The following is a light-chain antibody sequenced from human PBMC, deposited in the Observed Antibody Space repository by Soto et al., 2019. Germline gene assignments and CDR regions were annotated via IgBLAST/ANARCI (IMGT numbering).Light chain of an antibody. CDR3: QQYGGSPPKLT. J-gene: IGKJ4*01. Sequence: EVVLTQSPGTLSLPPGERATLSCRASQSVRSSYLAWYQQKPGQAPRLLIYGASCRATGIPDRFSGSGSETDFTLTISRLEPEDSAVYYCQQYGGSPPKLTFGGGTKVEIK. CDR2: GAS. CDR1: QSVRSSY. V-gene: IGKV3-20*01.